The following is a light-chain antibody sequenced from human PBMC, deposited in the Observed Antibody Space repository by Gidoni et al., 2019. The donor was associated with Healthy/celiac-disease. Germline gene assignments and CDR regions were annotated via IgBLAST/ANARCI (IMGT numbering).Light chain of an antibody. J-gene: IGLJ1*01. Sequence: QSALTQPASVSGSPGQSITISCPGTSSDVGGYNYVSWYQQHPGKAPKLLIYEVSNRPSWVSNRFSGSKSGNTASLTISGLQAEDEADYYCSSYTSSSPYVFGTGTKVTVL. CDR1: SSDVGGYNY. CDR3: SSYTSSSPYV. V-gene: IGLV2-14*01. CDR2: EVS.